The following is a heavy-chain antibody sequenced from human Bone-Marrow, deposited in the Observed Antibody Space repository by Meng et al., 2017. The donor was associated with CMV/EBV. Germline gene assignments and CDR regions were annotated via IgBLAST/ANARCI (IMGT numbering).Heavy chain of an antibody. V-gene: IGHV5-51*01. Sequence: GESLKISCKGSGYSFTSYWIGWVRQMPGKGLEWMGIIYPGDSDTRYSPSFQGQVTISADKSISTAYLQWSSLKASDTAMYYCARVLRSGYSTPYVDYWGQGTLVTVSS. D-gene: IGHD3-3*01. CDR3: ARVLRSGYSTPYVDY. CDR1: GYSFTSYW. CDR2: IYPGDSDT. J-gene: IGHJ4*02.